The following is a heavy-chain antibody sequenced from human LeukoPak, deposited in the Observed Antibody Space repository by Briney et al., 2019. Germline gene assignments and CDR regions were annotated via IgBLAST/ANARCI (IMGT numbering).Heavy chain of an antibody. Sequence: SETLSLTCTVSGGSISSGGYYWSWIRQHPGKGLEWIGYIYYSGSTYYNPSLKSRVTISVDTSKNQFSLELSSVTAADTAVYYCARGLAKGRTYYDFWSGYSIYYYFDYWGQGTLVTVSS. D-gene: IGHD3-3*01. V-gene: IGHV4-31*03. CDR3: ARGLAKGRTYYDFWSGYSIYYYFDY. CDR2: IYYSGST. CDR1: GGSISSGGYY. J-gene: IGHJ4*02.